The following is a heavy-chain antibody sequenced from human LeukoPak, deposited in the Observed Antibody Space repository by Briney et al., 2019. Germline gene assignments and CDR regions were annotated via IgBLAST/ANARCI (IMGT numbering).Heavy chain of an antibody. J-gene: IGHJ5*02. Sequence: SGGSLRLSCAASGFTFSSYAMSWVRQAPGKGLEWVSAISGSGGSTYYADSVKGRFTISRDNSKNTLHLQMNSLRAEDTAVYYCAKSFHNWNYGGNWFDPWGQGTLVTVSS. D-gene: IGHD1-7*01. CDR1: GFTFSSYA. CDR2: ISGSGGST. CDR3: AKSFHNWNYGGNWFDP. V-gene: IGHV3-23*01.